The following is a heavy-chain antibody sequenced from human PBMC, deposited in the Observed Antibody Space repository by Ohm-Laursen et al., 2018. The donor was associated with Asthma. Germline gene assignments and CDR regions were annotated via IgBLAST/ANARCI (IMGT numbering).Heavy chain of an antibody. CDR2: ISASAGTM. Sequence: FLRLSCAASGITFSDSYMTWIRQAPGKGLEWISYISASAGTMYYADSVKGRFTISRDNAKKSLFLHMSSLRAEDTAVYYCARGRSGGCYWGPCDFNSPLDVWGQGTTVIVSS. V-gene: IGHV3-11*01. CDR1: GITFSDSY. J-gene: IGHJ6*02. D-gene: IGHD2-15*01. CDR3: ARGRSGGCYWGPCDFNSPLDV.